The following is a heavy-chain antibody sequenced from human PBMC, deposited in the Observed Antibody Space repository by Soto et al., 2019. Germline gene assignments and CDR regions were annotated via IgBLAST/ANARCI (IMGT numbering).Heavy chain of an antibody. CDR3: AKDVHYDILTGIEYFHH. Sequence: EVQLLGSGGGLVQPGGSLRLSCAASGFTFSGYAMSWVSQAPGKGLEWVSGISGSAASTNYADSVKGRFTISRDNSKSTLYLQMNSLRAEDTAVYYCAKDVHYDILTGIEYFHHWAQGTLVTVSS. V-gene: IGHV3-23*01. D-gene: IGHD3-9*01. CDR2: ISGSAAST. CDR1: GFTFSGYA. J-gene: IGHJ1*01.